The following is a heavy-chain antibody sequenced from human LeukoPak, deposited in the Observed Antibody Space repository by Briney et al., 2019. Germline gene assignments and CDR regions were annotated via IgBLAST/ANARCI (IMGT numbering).Heavy chain of an antibody. CDR3: AREFYYYDSSGDNWFDP. D-gene: IGHD3-22*01. V-gene: IGHV4-59*12. Sequence: SETLSLTCSVSGGSLSTYSWTWVRQSPGKRLEWIGSIYNGGTTNYNPSLKSRATISPDTSKNQFSLKLTSVTAADTAVYYCAREFYYYDSSGDNWFDPWGQGTLVTVSS. J-gene: IGHJ5*02. CDR1: GGSLSTYS. CDR2: IYNGGTT.